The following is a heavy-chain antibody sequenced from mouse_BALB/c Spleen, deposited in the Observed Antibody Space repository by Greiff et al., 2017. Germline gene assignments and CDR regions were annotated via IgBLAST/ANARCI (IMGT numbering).Heavy chain of an antibody. CDR1: GFTFSSYT. CDR3: ARRTVVATDYFDV. Sequence: EVKLVESGGGLVKPGGSLKLSCAASGFTFSSYTMSWVRQTPEKRLEWVATISSGGGNTYYPDSVKGRFTISRDNAKNNLYLQMSSLRSEDTALYYCARRTVVATDYFDVWGAGTTVTVSS. D-gene: IGHD1-1*01. CDR2: ISSGGGNT. J-gene: IGHJ1*01. V-gene: IGHV5-9*03.